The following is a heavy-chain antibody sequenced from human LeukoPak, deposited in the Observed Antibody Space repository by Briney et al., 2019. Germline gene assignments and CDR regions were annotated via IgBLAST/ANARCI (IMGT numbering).Heavy chain of an antibody. Sequence: SVKVSCKASTYTFTDYYIHWVRQAPRQGLEWLGGIIPIFGTANYAQKFQGRVTITTDESTSTAYMELSSQRSEDTAVYYCARADLKDDSSGYYNYWGQGTLVTVSS. D-gene: IGHD3-22*01. CDR3: ARADLKDDSSGYYNY. CDR2: IIPIFGTA. V-gene: IGHV1-69*05. J-gene: IGHJ4*02. CDR1: TYTFTDYY.